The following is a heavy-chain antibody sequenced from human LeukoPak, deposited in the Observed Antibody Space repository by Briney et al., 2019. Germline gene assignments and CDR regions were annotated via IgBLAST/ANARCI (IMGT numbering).Heavy chain of an antibody. V-gene: IGHV3-30*04. D-gene: IGHD7-27*01. J-gene: IGHJ4*02. Sequence: GGSLRLSCAASGFTFSSYAMHWVRQAPGKGLEWVAVISYDGSNKYYADSVKGRFTISRDNSKSSLYLQMNSLRAEDTAVYYCGRGHWGLDYWGQGALVTVSS. CDR1: GFTFSSYA. CDR3: GRGHWGLDY. CDR2: ISYDGSNK.